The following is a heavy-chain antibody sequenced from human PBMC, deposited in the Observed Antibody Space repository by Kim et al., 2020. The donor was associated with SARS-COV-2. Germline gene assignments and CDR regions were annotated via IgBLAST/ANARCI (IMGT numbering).Heavy chain of an antibody. D-gene: IGHD1-7*01. CDR2: IYYSGST. Sequence: SETLSLTCTVSGGSISSYYWSWIRQPPGKGLEWIGYIYYSGSTNYNPSLKSRVTISVDTSKNQFSLKLSSVTAADTAVYYCARVEAMYPAGPTTGYWFDPWGQGTLVTVSS. J-gene: IGHJ5*02. V-gene: IGHV4-59*01. CDR3: ARVEAMYPAGPTTGYWFDP. CDR1: GGSISSYY.